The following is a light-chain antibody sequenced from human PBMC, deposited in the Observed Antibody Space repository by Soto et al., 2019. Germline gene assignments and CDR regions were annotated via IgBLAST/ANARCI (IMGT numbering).Light chain of an antibody. J-gene: IGKJ4*01. CDR3: QQGNNWPLT. Sequence: EIVMTQSPATLSVSPGEGATLSCRASQSIRRNLAWYQQKPGQAPRLLIYDASTRATGVPARFSGGGSGTELTLTISSLQSEDFAVYYCQQGNNWPLTFGGGTKVEIK. CDR1: QSIRRN. CDR2: DAS. V-gene: IGKV3-15*01.